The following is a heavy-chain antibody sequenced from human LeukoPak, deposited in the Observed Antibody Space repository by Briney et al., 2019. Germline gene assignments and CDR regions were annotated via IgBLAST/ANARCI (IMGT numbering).Heavy chain of an antibody. J-gene: IGHJ4*02. CDR1: GFTFSRYD. CDR3: ARGWGGYARSWGALDY. D-gene: IGHD3-16*01. Sequence: GGSLRLSCAASGFTFSRYDMHWVRQAPGKGLEWVSGIGIAGDKFYPGCEEEPFTISRDNAKNSFYRQMSYLRSGDTAVYYWARGWGGYARSWGALDYWGQGALVTVSS. V-gene: IGHV3-13*01. CDR2: IGIAGDK.